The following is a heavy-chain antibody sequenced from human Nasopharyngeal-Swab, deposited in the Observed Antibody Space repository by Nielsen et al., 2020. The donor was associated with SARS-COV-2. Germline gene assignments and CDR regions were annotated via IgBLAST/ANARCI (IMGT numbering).Heavy chain of an antibody. V-gene: IGHV3-30*18. Sequence: GGSLRLSCAPSGFTFSSYGMHWVRQAPGKGLEWVAVISYDGSNKYYADSVKGRFTISRDNSKNTLYLQMNSLRAEDTAVYYCAKDGRGDIVATGYYYYYYMDVWGKGTTVTVSS. CDR1: GFTFSSYG. CDR3: AKDGRGDIVATGYYYYYYMDV. D-gene: IGHD5-12*01. CDR2: ISYDGSNK. J-gene: IGHJ6*03.